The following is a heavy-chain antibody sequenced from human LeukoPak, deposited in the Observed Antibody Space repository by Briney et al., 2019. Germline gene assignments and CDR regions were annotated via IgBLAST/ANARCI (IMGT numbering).Heavy chain of an antibody. D-gene: IGHD6-13*01. CDR2: INPNSGGT. V-gene: IGHV1-2*02. Sequence: ASVKVSCKASGYTFTGYYMHWVRQAPGQGLEWMGWINPNSGGTNYAQKFQGRVTMTRDTSISTAYMELSRLRSDDTAVYYCARGSLTLVDPGDAFDIWGQGTMVTVSS. CDR1: GYTFTGYY. J-gene: IGHJ3*02. CDR3: ARGSLTLVDPGDAFDI.